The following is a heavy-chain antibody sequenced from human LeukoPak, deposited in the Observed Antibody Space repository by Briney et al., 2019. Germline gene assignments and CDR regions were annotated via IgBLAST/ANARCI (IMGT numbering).Heavy chain of an antibody. CDR3: ATPHHDTSLVGFDY. Sequence: GESLKISCKGSGYSFNNYWIGWVRQMPGKGLEWMGIIYPGDSDTRYSPSFQGQVTISADKSTSTAYLQWSSLKASDTAMYFCATPHHDTSLVGFDYWGQGTLVTVSS. CDR2: IYPGDSDT. D-gene: IGHD5-18*01. CDR1: GYSFNNYW. V-gene: IGHV5-51*01. J-gene: IGHJ4*02.